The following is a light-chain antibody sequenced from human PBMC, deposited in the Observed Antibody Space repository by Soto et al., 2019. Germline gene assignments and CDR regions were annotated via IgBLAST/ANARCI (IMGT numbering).Light chain of an antibody. V-gene: IGKV3-15*01. Sequence: EIVMTQSPATLSVSPGERATLSCRASQSVTGNLAWYQQKPGQAPRLLIYGASTRATGIPARFSGSGSGTEFTLTISSLQSEDFAVYYCQQYDNWPPWTFGQGTKVEIK. CDR2: GAS. J-gene: IGKJ1*01. CDR3: QQYDNWPPWT. CDR1: QSVTGN.